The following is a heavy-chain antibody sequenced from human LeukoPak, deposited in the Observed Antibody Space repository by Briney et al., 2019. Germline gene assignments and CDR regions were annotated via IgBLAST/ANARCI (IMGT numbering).Heavy chain of an antibody. D-gene: IGHD5-18*01. CDR1: GYSFTSYW. J-gene: IGHJ4*02. CDR2: IDPSDSYT. CDR3: ATGPDTANLLYYFDY. V-gene: IGHV5-10-1*01. Sequence: GESLRISCKGSGYSFTSYWISWVRQMPGKGLEWMGRIDPSDSYTNYSPSFQGHVTISADKSINTAYLQWSSLKASDTAKYYCATGPDTANLLYYFDYWGLGTLVTVSS.